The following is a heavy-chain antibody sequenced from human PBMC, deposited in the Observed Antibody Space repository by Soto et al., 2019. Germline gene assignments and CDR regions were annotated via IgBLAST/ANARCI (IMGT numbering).Heavy chain of an antibody. Sequence: QVQLVQSGAEVKKPGASVKVSCKASGYTFTGYSLHWVRQAPGQGLEWMGWINPNSGGTNYAKKFQGRVTMTRDTPLSTAYMELRRLRSDDTAVYYCARGPYSSGWQTWGQGTLVTLS. V-gene: IGHV1-2*02. CDR2: INPNSGGT. CDR1: GYTFTGYS. J-gene: IGHJ4*02. CDR3: ARGPYSSGWQT. D-gene: IGHD6-19*01.